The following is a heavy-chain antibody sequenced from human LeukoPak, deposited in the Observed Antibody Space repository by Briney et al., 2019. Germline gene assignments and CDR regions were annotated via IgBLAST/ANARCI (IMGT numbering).Heavy chain of an antibody. CDR3: ARGVRYCSSTNCASFDY. CDR1: GFTFSSYS. J-gene: IGHJ4*02. CDR2: ISSSSSYT. Sequence: GGSLRLSCAASGFTFSSYSMNWVRQAPGKGLEWVSSISSSSSYTYYADPVKGRSTISRDNAKNSLYLQMNNLRAEDTAVYYCARGVRYCSSTNCASFDYWGQGILVTVSS. D-gene: IGHD2-2*01. V-gene: IGHV3-21*01.